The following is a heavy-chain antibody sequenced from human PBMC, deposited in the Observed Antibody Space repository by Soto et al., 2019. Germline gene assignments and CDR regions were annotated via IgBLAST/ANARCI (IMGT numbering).Heavy chain of an antibody. CDR2: INPNNGDT. CDR1: GYTFTGYY. J-gene: IGHJ4*02. V-gene: IGHV1-2*04. D-gene: IGHD2-15*01. CDR3: ARSKLLLPLFY. Sequence: ASVKVSCKASGYTFTGYYMHWVRQAPGQGLEWTGWINPNNGDTNYAQKFQGWVTMTRDTSISTAYMELSRLRSEDTAVYYCARSKLLLPLFYWGQGTLVTVSS.